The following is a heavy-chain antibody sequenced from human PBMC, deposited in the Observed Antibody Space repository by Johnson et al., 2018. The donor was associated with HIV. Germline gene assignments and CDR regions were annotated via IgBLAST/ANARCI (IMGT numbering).Heavy chain of an antibody. CDR3: VREAFDYRDASGRFGGAGFDI. V-gene: IGHV3-20*04. J-gene: IGHJ3*02. CDR2: INWNSGSI. Sequence: VQLVESGGGVVRPGGSLRVSCEASGFTFDDYAMSWVRQPPGKGLEWVSGINWNSGSIGYADSVKGRFTISRDNAKNSLYLQMNSLRAEDTALYYCVREAFDYRDASGRFGGAGFDIWGQGTVVTVSS. CDR1: GFTFDDYA. D-gene: IGHD3-16*01.